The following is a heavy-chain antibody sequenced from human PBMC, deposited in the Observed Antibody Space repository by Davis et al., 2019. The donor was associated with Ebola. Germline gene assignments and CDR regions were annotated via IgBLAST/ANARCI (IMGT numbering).Heavy chain of an antibody. V-gene: IGHV3-33*01. CDR2: IWYDGSSK. J-gene: IGHJ6*04. Sequence: GESLKISCAASGFTFSSYGMHWVRQAPGKGLEWVAVIWYDGSSKYYVDSVKGRFTISRDNSKNTLYLQMNSLRAEDTAVYFCARDGSGGLGYYYGLDVWAKGPRSPSPQ. D-gene: IGHD6-19*01. CDR3: ARDGSGGLGYYYGLDV. CDR1: GFTFSSYG.